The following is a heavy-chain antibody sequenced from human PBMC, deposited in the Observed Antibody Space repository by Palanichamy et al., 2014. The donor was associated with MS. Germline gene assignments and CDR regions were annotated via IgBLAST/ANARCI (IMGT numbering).Heavy chain of an antibody. Sequence: QLQLQESGPGLVKPSETLSLTCTVSGGSISISNYYWSWVRQPPGQGLEWVGNIYSSGSTYYNPSLKSRLTISIDTSKNQFSLKLSSMTAADTAVYYCARFDTSGWVYYFDYWGQGTLVTVSS. CDR1: GGSISISNYY. CDR2: IYSSGST. J-gene: IGHJ4*02. V-gene: IGHV4-39*01. D-gene: IGHD3-22*01. CDR3: ARFDTSGWVYYFDY.